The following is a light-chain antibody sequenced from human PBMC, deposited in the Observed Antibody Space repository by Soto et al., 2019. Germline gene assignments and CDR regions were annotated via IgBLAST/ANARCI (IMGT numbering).Light chain of an antibody. J-gene: IGKJ5*01. CDR2: DAY. CDR1: QSFRGL. CDR3: QQRHMWPIT. V-gene: IGKV3-11*01. Sequence: EVELTQSAVSLNLSPGERATLSCRASQSFRGLFAWYQQKPGQAPRLLIYDAYNRATGIPPRFSGSGSGTDFTLTISSLEPEDSAVYYCQQRHMWPITFGQGTRLEIK.